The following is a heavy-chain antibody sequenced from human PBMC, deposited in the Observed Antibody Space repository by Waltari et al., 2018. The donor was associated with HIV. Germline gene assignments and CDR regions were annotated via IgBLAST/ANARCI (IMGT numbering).Heavy chain of an antibody. CDR3: AKAVMETAVSSPVDC. V-gene: IGHV3-23*04. CDR1: GVTFKNFS. CDR2: MSASGGTT. Sequence: EVQLVESGGGLVQPGGYLRVSCTAWGVTFKNFSMSWVRQAPGKGLEWVSVMSASGGTTYYADSVKGRFTVSRDNFKNTVYLQMNSLRAGDTAIYYCAKAVMETAVSSPVDCWGQGALVTVSS. D-gene: IGHD5-18*01. J-gene: IGHJ4*02.